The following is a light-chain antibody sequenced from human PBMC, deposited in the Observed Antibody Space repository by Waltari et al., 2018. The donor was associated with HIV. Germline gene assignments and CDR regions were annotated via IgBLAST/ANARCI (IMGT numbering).Light chain of an antibody. CDR2: EVS. CDR3: SSYTSSSTLVV. CDR1: SSDVGGYHY. J-gene: IGLJ1*01. Sequence: QSALTQPVSVSGSPGQSITISCTGTSSDVGGYHYVSWYQQHPGKAPKLMIYEVSNRPSGVSNRFSGSKSGNTASLTISGLQAEDEANYYCSSYTSSSTLVVFGTGTKVTVL. V-gene: IGLV2-14*01.